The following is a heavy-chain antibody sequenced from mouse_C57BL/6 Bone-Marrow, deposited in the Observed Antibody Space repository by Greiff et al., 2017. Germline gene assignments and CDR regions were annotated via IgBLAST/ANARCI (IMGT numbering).Heavy chain of an antibody. Sequence: VQLQQSGAELAKPGASVKLSCKASGYTFTSYWMHWVKQRPGQGLEWIGYINPSSGYPKYNQKFKDKATLPADKSSSTAYMQLSSLTYEDSAVYYCASYGNSDYFDYWGQGPTLTVSS. V-gene: IGHV1-7*01. CDR1: GYTFTSYW. D-gene: IGHD2-1*01. CDR3: ASYGNSDYFDY. J-gene: IGHJ2*01. CDR2: INPSSGYP.